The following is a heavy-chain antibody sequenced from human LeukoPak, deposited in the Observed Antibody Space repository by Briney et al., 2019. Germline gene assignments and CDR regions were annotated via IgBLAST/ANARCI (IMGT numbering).Heavy chain of an antibody. Sequence: TGGSLRLSCSASGFTFSTYTMNWVRQAPGKGLEWVSSISDNSYYIYYADSVKGRFTISRDNAKNSLYLQMNSLRAEDTAVYYCTREWELDHWGQGTLVTVSS. D-gene: IGHD1-26*01. CDR3: TREWELDH. CDR1: GFTFSTYT. V-gene: IGHV3-21*01. J-gene: IGHJ5*02. CDR2: ISDNSYYI.